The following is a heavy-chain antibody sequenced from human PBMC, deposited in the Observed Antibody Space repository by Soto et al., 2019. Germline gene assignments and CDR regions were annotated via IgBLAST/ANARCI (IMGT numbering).Heavy chain of an antibody. D-gene: IGHD6-6*01. CDR3: GKDYGISSVIMSMEV. CDR1: GFTFSSYA. J-gene: IGHJ6*04. CDR2: IRARAGDT. Sequence: GWSLRLSCAASGFTFSSYAMSLVRQAPGKGLEWVSGIRARAGDTYYTDSVRGRFTISRDDSRNILYLQMSSLRAEDTASYYCGKDYGISSVIMSMEVWGKGPTVTVSS. V-gene: IGHV3-23*01.